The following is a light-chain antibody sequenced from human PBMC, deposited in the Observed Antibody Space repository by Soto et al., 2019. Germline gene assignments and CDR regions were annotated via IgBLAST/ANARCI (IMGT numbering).Light chain of an antibody. J-gene: IGKJ1*01. CDR3: QQTYTTPAST. V-gene: IGKV3-11*01. CDR1: QSVGRS. Sequence: EIVLTQSPATLSLSPGERATLSCWASQSVGRSLAWYQQKPGQAPRLLINDASNRATGIPARFGGSGSGTDFTLTISSLEPEDFALYYCQQTYTTPASTFGQGTSVDVK. CDR2: DAS.